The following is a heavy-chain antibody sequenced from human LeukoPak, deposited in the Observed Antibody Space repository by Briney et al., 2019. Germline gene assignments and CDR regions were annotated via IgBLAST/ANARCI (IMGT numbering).Heavy chain of an antibody. V-gene: IGHV4-39*07. CDR2: MHSSGST. D-gene: IGHD3-22*01. Sequence: SSETLSLNCTVSGPSISSTIYYWGWIRQPPGKGLEWIGSMHSSGSTYYNPSLKSRVTISIDTSKNQFSLKLSSVTAADTAVYYCAREMYDSGGYRVSYFDYWGQGTLVTVSS. CDR3: AREMYDSGGYRVSYFDY. CDR1: GPSISSTIYY. J-gene: IGHJ4*02.